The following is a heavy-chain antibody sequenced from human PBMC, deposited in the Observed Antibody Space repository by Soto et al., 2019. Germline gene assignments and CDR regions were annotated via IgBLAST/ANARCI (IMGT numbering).Heavy chain of an antibody. CDR2: ISSSSSYI. D-gene: IGHD6-13*01. CDR1: GFTFSSYS. Sequence: GGSLRLSCAASGFTFSSYSMNWVRQAPGKGLEWVSSISSSSSYIYYADSVKGRFTISRDNAKNSLYLQMNSLRAEDTAVYYCARDASNRIAAAGNGYFDYWGQGTLVTVSS. CDR3: ARDASNRIAAAGNGYFDY. V-gene: IGHV3-21*01. J-gene: IGHJ4*02.